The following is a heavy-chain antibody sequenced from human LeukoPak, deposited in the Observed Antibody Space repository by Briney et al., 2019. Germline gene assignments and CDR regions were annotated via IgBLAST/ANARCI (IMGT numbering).Heavy chain of an antibody. CDR3: ARGDRDGAFDI. J-gene: IGHJ3*02. Sequence: SQTLSLTCTVSGGSISSSSYYWGWIRQPPGKGLEWIGSIYYSGSTYYNPSLKSRVTISVDTSKNQFSLKLSSVTAADTAVYYCARGDRDGAFDIWGQGTMVTVSS. CDR2: IYYSGST. CDR1: GGSISSSSYY. D-gene: IGHD5-24*01. V-gene: IGHV4-39*07.